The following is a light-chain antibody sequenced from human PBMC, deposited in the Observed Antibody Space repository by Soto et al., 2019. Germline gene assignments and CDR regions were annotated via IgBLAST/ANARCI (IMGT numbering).Light chain of an antibody. Sequence: EIVLTQSPATLSVSPGERATLSCRASQSVDSNFAWYQQKPGQAPRLLIFGASTRATGIPARFSGSGSGTDFTLTISSLQSEDFGVYFCQQYDNWPLTFGGGTKVEIK. CDR3: QQYDNWPLT. CDR1: QSVDSN. J-gene: IGKJ4*01. V-gene: IGKV3D-15*01. CDR2: GAS.